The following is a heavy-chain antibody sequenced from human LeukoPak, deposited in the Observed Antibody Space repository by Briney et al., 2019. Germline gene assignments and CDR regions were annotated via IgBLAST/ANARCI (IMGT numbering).Heavy chain of an antibody. CDR1: GGSISSSSYY. V-gene: IGHV4-39*07. CDR2: IYYSGST. CDR3: ARDALTGTIRWFDP. J-gene: IGHJ5*02. D-gene: IGHD1-7*01. Sequence: SETLSLTCTVSGGSISSSSYYWGWIRQPPGKGLEWIGSIYYSGSTYYNPSPKSRVTISVDTSKNQFSLKLSSVTAADTAVYYCARDALTGTIRWFDPWGQGTLVTVSS.